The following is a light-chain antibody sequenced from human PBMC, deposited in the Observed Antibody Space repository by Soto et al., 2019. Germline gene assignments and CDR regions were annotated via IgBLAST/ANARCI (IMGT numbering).Light chain of an antibody. V-gene: IGKV3-15*01. Sequence: EIVMTQSPATLSVSPGERATLSCGASQSVATNLAWYQQKPGQAPRLLIYGASTRATGIPARFSGSGSGTDCTLTISSLQSEDFAVYSCQQYNNWPWTFGQGTKV. CDR3: QQYNNWPWT. J-gene: IGKJ1*01. CDR1: QSVATN. CDR2: GAS.